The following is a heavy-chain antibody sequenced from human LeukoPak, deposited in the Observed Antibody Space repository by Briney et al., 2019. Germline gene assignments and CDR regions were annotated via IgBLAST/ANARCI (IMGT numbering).Heavy chain of an antibody. CDR1: GGSISSYY. D-gene: IGHD5-18*01. J-gene: IGHJ4*02. Sequence: SGTLSLTCTVSGGSISSYYWSWIRQPPGKGLELIGYIYYSGSTNYNPSLKSRVTISVDTSKNQFSLKLSSVTAADTAVYYCATSTSGYSYAKYWGQGTLVTVSS. V-gene: IGHV4-59*01. CDR3: ATSTSGYSYAKY. CDR2: IYYSGST.